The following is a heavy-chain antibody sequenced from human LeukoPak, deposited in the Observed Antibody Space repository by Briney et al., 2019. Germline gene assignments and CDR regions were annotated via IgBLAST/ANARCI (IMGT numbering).Heavy chain of an antibody. J-gene: IGHJ6*02. Sequence: SQTLSLTCAISGDSVSSNSAAWNWIRQSLSRGLEWLGRTYYRSKWYNDYAVSVKSRITINPDTSKNQFSLQLNSVTHEDTAVYYCARGAWGPVGPPHVDYYYYGMDVWGQGTTVTVSS. D-gene: IGHD7-27*01. CDR3: ARGAWGPVGPPHVDYYYYGMDV. V-gene: IGHV6-1*01. CDR2: TYYRSKWYN. CDR1: GDSVSSNSAA.